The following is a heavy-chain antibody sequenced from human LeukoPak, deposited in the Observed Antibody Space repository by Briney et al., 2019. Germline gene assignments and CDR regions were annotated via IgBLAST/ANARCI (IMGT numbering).Heavy chain of an antibody. V-gene: IGHV3-66*01. J-gene: IGHJ5*02. D-gene: IGHD3-9*01. CDR3: AREGPPAYDISIGYYSGWFDP. CDR1: GFTVSSVY. CDR2: IYSGGSI. Sequence: GGSLRLSCAASGFTVSSVYMSWVRQAPGKGLEWVAVIYSGGSITYADSVKDRFTISRDNSKNTLYLQMNRLRAEDTAVYYCAREGPPAYDISIGYYSGWFDPRGQGTLVTVSS.